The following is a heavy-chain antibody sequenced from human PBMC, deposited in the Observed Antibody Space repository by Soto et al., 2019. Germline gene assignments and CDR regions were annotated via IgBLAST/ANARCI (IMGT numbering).Heavy chain of an antibody. CDR1: GVSVSANVY. J-gene: IGHJ4*02. D-gene: IGHD2-8*02. Sequence: QVQLQESGPGLVKPSETLSLTCTVSGVSVSANVYWSWIRQSPGKGLEWIGCCYYRGGAKYNPSLKSRVTISVDTSKNQFSLRLDSVTATDTAVYFCARDLGQGNTPGHNYFDYWGQGTLVTVSS. V-gene: IGHV4-61*01. CDR3: ARDLGQGNTPGHNYFDY. CDR2: CYYRGGA.